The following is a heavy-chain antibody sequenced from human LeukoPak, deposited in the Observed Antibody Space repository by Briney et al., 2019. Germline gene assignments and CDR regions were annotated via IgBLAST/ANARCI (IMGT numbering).Heavy chain of an antibody. V-gene: IGHV3-33*01. J-gene: IGHJ6*02. CDR3: ARVPFRGVIRAGSGMDV. CDR1: GFTFSSYD. CDR2: IWYDGSNK. D-gene: IGHD3-10*01. Sequence: GGSLRLSCAASGFTFSSYDMHWVRQAPGKGLEWVAVIWYDGSNKYYADSVKGRFTISRDNSKNTLYLQMNSLRAEDTAVYYCARVPFRGVIRAGSGMDVWGQGTTVTVSS.